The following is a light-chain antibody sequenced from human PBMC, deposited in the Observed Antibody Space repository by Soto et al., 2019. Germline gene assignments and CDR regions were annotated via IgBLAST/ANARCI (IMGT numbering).Light chain of an antibody. J-gene: IGKJ1*01. CDR2: LGS. Sequence: DIVMTQSPLSLPVTPGEPASISCRSSQSLLHKDGYNFLAWYLQKPGQSPQLLIYLGSNRASGVPGRFSGSGSCTDFKLEIRRVEAEAGGVYYCVQALQIPSTFGQGTKVEIK. V-gene: IGKV2-28*01. CDR3: VQALQIPST. CDR1: QSLLHKDGYNF.